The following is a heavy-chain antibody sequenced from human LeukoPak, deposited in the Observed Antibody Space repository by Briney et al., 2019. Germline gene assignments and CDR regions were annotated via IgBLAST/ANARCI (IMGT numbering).Heavy chain of an antibody. CDR1: GGTFSSYA. V-gene: IGHV1-69*04. Sequence: SVKVSCKASGGTFSSYAISWVRQAPGQGLEWMGRIIPILGIANHAQKFQGRVTITADKSTSTAYMELRSLRSDDTAVYYCARDRPGVGAIPHDAFDIWGQGTMVTVSS. J-gene: IGHJ3*02. CDR2: IIPILGIA. D-gene: IGHD1-26*01. CDR3: ARDRPGVGAIPHDAFDI.